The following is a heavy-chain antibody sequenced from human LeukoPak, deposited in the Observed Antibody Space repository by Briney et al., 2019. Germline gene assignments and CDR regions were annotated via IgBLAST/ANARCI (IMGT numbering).Heavy chain of an antibody. J-gene: IGHJ4*02. CDR3: ARGRPDPQNSDYWDY. CDR1: RGSISTYY. V-gene: IGHV4-59*13. D-gene: IGHD3-22*01. CDR2: IHYTGRT. Sequence: SETLSLTCTISRGSISTYYWSWIRRTPGTTLELIGNIHYTGRTRYNPSLESRVTMSLDTPKNEFSLRLTSMTAADSAVYYCARGRPDPQNSDYWDYWGQGILVTVSS.